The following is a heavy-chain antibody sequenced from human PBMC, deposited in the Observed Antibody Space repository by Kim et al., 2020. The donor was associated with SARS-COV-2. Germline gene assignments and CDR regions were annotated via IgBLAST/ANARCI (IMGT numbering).Heavy chain of an antibody. CDR3: ARGTTSPGKAFDI. Sequence: SETLSLTCTVSGGSISYYYWSWIRQPPGKGLEWIGYIYYSGSTYYNPSLKSRVTISVDTSKNQFSLKLSSVTAADTAVYYCARGTTSPGKAFDIWGHGTTVTVSS. J-gene: IGHJ3*02. CDR1: GGSISYYY. CDR2: IYYSGST. D-gene: IGHD4-17*01. V-gene: IGHV4-59*13.